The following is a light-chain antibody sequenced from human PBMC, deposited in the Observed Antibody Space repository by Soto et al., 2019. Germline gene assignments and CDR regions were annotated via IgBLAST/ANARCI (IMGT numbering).Light chain of an antibody. CDR2: EVN. CDR3: CSYAAYNKWM. Sequence: QSVLTQPPSVSGSPGQSVTISCTGTSSDFNNYDRVSWYQRPPGTGPKLIIFEVNNRPSGVPDRFSGSRSGSTASLTISGLQAEDEANYYCCSYAAYNKWMFGGGTKVTVL. V-gene: IGLV2-18*02. J-gene: IGLJ3*02. CDR1: SSDFNNYDR.